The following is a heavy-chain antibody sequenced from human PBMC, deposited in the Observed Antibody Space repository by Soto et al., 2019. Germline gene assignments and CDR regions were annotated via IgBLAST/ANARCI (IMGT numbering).Heavy chain of an antibody. CDR2: MNPNSGNT. CDR1: GYTFTSYD. CDR3: AREIAGAGWFDP. V-gene: IGHV1-8*01. J-gene: IGHJ5*02. D-gene: IGHD7-27*01. Sequence: ASGKVSCKASGYTFTSYDINWVRQATGQGLEWMGWMNPNSGNTGYAQKFQGRVTMTRNTSISTAYMELSSLRSEDTAVYYCAREIAGAGWFDPWGQGTLVTVSS.